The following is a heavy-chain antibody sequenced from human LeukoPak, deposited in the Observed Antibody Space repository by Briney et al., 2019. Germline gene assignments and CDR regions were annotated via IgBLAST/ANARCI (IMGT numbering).Heavy chain of an antibody. Sequence: ASVKVSCKASGYTFTGYYMHWVRQAPGQGLEWMGWINPNSGGTNYAQKFQGRVTMTRDTSISTAYMELSRLRSDDTAVYYCARDFLGYCSSTSCYADYYYYGMDVWGQGTTVTVSS. CDR1: GYTFTGYY. J-gene: IGHJ6*02. CDR3: ARDFLGYCSSTSCYADYYYYGMDV. CDR2: INPNSGGT. V-gene: IGHV1-2*02. D-gene: IGHD2-2*01.